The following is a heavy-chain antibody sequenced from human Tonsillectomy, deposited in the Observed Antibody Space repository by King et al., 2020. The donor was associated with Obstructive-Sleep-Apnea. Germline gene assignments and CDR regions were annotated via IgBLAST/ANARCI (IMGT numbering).Heavy chain of an antibody. D-gene: IGHD6-19*01. Sequence: QLVQSGAEVKKPGASVKVSCKASGYTLSSYGITWVRQAPGQGLEWMGWINVYNGNTDYGQKLQGRVTVTTDTSTSTVYMELRSLTSDDTAVYYCASFTSAWYFAYWVQGTLVTVSS. V-gene: IGHV1-18*01. CDR3: ASFTSAWYFAY. CDR2: INVYNGNT. CDR1: GYTLSSYG. J-gene: IGHJ4*02.